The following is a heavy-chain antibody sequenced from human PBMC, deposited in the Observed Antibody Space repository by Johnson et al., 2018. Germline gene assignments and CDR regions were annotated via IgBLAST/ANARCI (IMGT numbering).Heavy chain of an antibody. V-gene: IGHV3-30*03. Sequence: QVRLVESGGGVVQPGRSLRLSCAASRFIFSSYGMHWVRQAPGKGLEWVAVITYDGTNRYYADSVQGRFASSRDNAKNSLYLQMNSLRAEDTAVYYCARDHTYRSSWLHLEYFQHWGQGTLVTVSS. CDR1: RFIFSSYG. CDR3: ARDHTYRSSWLHLEYFQH. CDR2: ITYDGTNR. D-gene: IGHD6-13*01. J-gene: IGHJ1*01.